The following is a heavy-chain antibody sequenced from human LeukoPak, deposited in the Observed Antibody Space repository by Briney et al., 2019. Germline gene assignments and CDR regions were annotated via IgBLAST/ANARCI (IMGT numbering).Heavy chain of an antibody. CDR3: ASVFPGAISNGYFYYMVV. CDR1: GFTFREYY. Sequence: RGSLRLSCAASGFTFREYYMSWIRQAPRERRGWVSYISSSGSTIYYADSVKGRFTISRDNAKNPLYLRMNSLRAEDTAVYYSASVFPGAISNGYFYYMVVWGKGTTVTVPS. V-gene: IGHV3-11*04. D-gene: IGHD2-2*01. J-gene: IGHJ6*03. CDR2: ISSSGSTI.